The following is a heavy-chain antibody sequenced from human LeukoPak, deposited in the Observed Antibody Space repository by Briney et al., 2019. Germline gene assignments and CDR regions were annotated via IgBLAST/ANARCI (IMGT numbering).Heavy chain of an antibody. D-gene: IGHD3-10*01. CDR2: ISYDGSNK. CDR1: GLTFSSYW. CDR3: AKEEELDYYGSGSRIAYFDY. J-gene: IGHJ4*02. V-gene: IGHV3-30*18. Sequence: GGSLRLSCAASGLTFSSYWMSWVRQAPGKGLEWVAVISYDGSNKYYADSVKGRFTISRDNSKNTLYLQMNSLRAEDTAVYYCAKEEELDYYGSGSRIAYFDYWGQGTLVTVSS.